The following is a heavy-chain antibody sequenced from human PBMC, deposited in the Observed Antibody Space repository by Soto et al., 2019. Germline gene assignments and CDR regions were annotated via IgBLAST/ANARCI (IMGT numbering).Heavy chain of an antibody. D-gene: IGHD6-25*01. CDR1: GGSFSGYY. CDR2: INHSGST. J-gene: IGHJ5*02. CDR3: ARELRGRRWFDP. Sequence: SETLSLTCAVYGGSFSGYYWSWIRQPPGKGLEWIGEINHSGSTNYNPSLKSRVTISVDTSKNQFSLKLSSVTAADTAVYYCARELRGRRWFDPWGQGTLVTVSS. V-gene: IGHV4-34*01.